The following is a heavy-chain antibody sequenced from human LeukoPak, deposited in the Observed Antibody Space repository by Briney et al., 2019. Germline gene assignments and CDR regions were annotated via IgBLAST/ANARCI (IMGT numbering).Heavy chain of an antibody. V-gene: IGHV4-39*07. CDR2: IYYSGST. CDR1: GYSISSSSYY. Sequence: PSETLSLTCTVSGYSISSSSYYWGWIRQPPGKGLEWIGSIYYSGSTYYNPSLKSRVTISVDTSKNQFSLKLSSVTAADTAVYYCARVVTAILDAFDIWGQGTMVTVSS. CDR3: ARVVTAILDAFDI. D-gene: IGHD2-21*02. J-gene: IGHJ3*02.